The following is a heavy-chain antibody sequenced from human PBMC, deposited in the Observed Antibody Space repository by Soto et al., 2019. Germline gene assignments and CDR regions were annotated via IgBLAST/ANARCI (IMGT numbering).Heavy chain of an antibody. CDR1: GYTFTSYD. Sequence: ASVKVSCKASGYTFTSYDINGVRQATGQGLEWMGWMNPNSGNTGYAQKFQGRVTMTRNTSISTAYMELSSLRSEDTAVYYCARADYYGSNYYYYMDVWGKGTTVTVSS. J-gene: IGHJ6*03. V-gene: IGHV1-8*01. CDR2: MNPNSGNT. D-gene: IGHD3-10*01. CDR3: ARADYYGSNYYYYMDV.